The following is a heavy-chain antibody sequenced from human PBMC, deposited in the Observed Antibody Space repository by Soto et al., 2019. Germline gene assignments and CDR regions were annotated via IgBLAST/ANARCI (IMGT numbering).Heavy chain of an antibody. CDR1: GYTFTSYG. CDR2: ISAYNGNT. V-gene: IGHV1-18*01. J-gene: IGHJ5*02. D-gene: IGHD6-13*01. Sequence: ASVKVSCKASGYTFTSYGISWVRQAPGQGLEWMGWISAYNGNTNYAQKPQGRVTMTTDTSTSTAYMELRSLRSDDTAVYYCARASPSSWYFNWFDPWGQGTLVTVSS. CDR3: ARASPSSWYFNWFDP.